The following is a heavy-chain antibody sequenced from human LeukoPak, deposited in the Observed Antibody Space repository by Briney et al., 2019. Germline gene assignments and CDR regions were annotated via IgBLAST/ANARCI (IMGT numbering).Heavy chain of an antibody. CDR2: IIPIFGTA. V-gene: IGHV1-69*05. J-gene: IGHJ4*02. CDR3: ARGGWLYYGSGSYYVY. D-gene: IGHD3-10*01. CDR1: GGTFSSYA. Sequence: ASVKVSCKASGGTFSSYAISWVRQAPGQGLEWMGGIIPIFGTANYAQKFQGRVTITTDESTSTAYMELSSLRSEDTAVYYCARGGWLYYGSGSYYVYWGQGTLVTVSS.